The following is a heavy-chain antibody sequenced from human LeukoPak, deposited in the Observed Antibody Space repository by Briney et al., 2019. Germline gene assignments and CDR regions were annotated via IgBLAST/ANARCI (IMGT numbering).Heavy chain of an antibody. J-gene: IGHJ5*02. Sequence: SETLSLTCAVYGGSFSGYYWSWIRQPPGKGLEWIGEINHSGSTNYNPSLKSRVTISVDTSKNQFSLKLSSVTAADTAVYYCARGGITVTAHGSPLSWFDPWGQGTLVTVSS. V-gene: IGHV4-34*01. CDR3: ARGGITVTAHGSPLSWFDP. CDR2: INHSGST. D-gene: IGHD4-17*01. CDR1: GGSFSGYY.